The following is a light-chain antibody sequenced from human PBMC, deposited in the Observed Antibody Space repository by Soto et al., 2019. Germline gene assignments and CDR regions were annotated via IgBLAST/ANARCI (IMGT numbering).Light chain of an antibody. CDR1: QSVGSNK. V-gene: IGKV3-20*01. CDR3: QQYGSTPLT. CDR2: DAS. J-gene: IGKJ4*01. Sequence: EIVLTQSPGTLSLSPGERATLSCRASQSVGSNKLAWYQQKRGQAPRFLMYDASTRATGIPDRFSGSGSGTDFTLTISRLEPEGFAVYYCQQYGSTPLTFGGGTKVEIK.